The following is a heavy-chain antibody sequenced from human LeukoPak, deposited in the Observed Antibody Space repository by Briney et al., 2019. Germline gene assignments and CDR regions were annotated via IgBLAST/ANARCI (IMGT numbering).Heavy chain of an antibody. Sequence: SGGSLRLSCAASGFTFSSYGMHWVRQAPGKGLEWVAFIRYDGSNKYYADSVKGRFTISRDNSKNTLYLQMNSLRAEDTAVYYCAKDHPYYYDSSSFDPWGQGTLVTVSS. V-gene: IGHV3-30*02. CDR1: GFTFSSYG. J-gene: IGHJ5*02. D-gene: IGHD3-22*01. CDR3: AKDHPYYYDSSSFDP. CDR2: IRYDGSNK.